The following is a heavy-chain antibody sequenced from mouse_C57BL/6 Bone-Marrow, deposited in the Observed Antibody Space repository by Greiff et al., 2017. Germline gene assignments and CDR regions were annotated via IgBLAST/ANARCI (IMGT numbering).Heavy chain of an antibody. V-gene: IGHV1-81*01. CDR2: IYPRSGNT. CDR3: ARGSYYAMDY. Sequence: QVQLQQSGAELARPGASVKLSCTASGYTFTSYGISWVKQRTGQGLEWIGEIYPRSGNTYYNEKFKGKATLTADKSSSTAYMELRSLTSEDSAVYFCARGSYYAMDYWGQGTSVTVSS. CDR1: GYTFTSYG. J-gene: IGHJ4*01.